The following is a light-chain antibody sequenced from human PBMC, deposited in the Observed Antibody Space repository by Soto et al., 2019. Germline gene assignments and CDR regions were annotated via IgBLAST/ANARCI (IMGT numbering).Light chain of an antibody. V-gene: IGKV4-1*01. CDR2: CAS. J-gene: IGKJ3*01. Sequence: DIVMTKSPDSLAVSLGERATINCKSSQSVLYSSNNKNYLAWYQQKPGQPPKLLIYCASTRESGFPDRFRGSGSGTDFTLTLCSLQGPDVAVYHFQKYYSTPFTFVPGTKVHI. CDR1: QSVLYSSNNKNY. CDR3: QKYYSTPFT.